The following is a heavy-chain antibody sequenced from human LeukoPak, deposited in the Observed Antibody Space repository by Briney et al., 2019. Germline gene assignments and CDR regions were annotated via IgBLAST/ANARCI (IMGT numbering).Heavy chain of an antibody. CDR3: ARGEAVVAAGAISVVYYYGMDV. CDR2: INPNSGNT. Sequence: GASVKVSCKASRYTFTSYDINWVRQATGQGREWMGWINPNSGNTGYAQKLQGSVTMTRNTSISTAYMELSSLRSEDTAVYYCARGEAVVAAGAISVVYYYGMDVWGQGTTVTVSS. D-gene: IGHD2-15*01. CDR1: RYTFTSYD. J-gene: IGHJ6*02. V-gene: IGHV1-8*01.